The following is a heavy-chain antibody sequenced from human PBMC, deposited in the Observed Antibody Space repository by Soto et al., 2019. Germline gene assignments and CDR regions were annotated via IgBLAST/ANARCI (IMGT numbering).Heavy chain of an antibody. Sequence: HEHLVQSGAEVKRPGASLKVSCKASGYSFTGYYIHWVRQAPGQGLEWMGWINPDSGATNYAQNFQGRVTLTSDTSINTASMDLTSLTSDDTAVYYCARGDYGTGGYPFPYFAYWGQGTLVIVSS. D-gene: IGHD2-8*02. J-gene: IGHJ4*02. CDR2: INPDSGAT. CDR3: ARGDYGTGGYPFPYFAY. CDR1: GYSFTGYY. V-gene: IGHV1-2*02.